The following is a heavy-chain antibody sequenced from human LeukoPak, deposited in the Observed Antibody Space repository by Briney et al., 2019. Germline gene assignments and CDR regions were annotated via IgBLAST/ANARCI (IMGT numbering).Heavy chain of an antibody. CDR1: GYSFTSYW. J-gene: IGHJ5*02. CDR2: IYPGDSNT. CDR3: ARGNRYSSSWPYNWFDP. Sequence: GESLKISCKGSGYSFTSYWIGWVRQMPGKGLEWMGIIYPGDSNTRYRPSFQGQVTISADRSISTAYLQWSSLKASDTAMYYCARGNRYSSSWPYNWFDPWGQGTLVTVSS. D-gene: IGHD6-13*01. V-gene: IGHV5-51*01.